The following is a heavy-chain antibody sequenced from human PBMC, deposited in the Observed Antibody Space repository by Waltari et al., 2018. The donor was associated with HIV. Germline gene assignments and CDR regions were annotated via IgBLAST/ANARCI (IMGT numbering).Heavy chain of an antibody. J-gene: IGHJ3*02. Sequence: EVQLVESGGGLVQPGGSLRLSCAASGFIFSNSWLNWVRQAPGKGPEWVANINPDGGEKYYVDSLKGRFTLSRDNAKNSLYLQMNNLRAEDTAVYYCAGEMPTIIGDAFDIWGQGTMVTISS. CDR3: AGEMPTIIGDAFDI. CDR1: GFIFSNSW. CDR2: INPDGGEK. D-gene: IGHD3-16*02. V-gene: IGHV3-7*01.